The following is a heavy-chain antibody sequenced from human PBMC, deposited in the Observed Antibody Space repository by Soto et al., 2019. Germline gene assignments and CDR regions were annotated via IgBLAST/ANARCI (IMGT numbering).Heavy chain of an antibody. CDR1: GFTFSNAW. V-gene: IGHV3-15*07. CDR3: TTDPIVLAVAGNYYYYGMDV. Sequence: GGSLRLSCAASGFTFSNAWMNWVRQAPGKGLEWVGRIKSKTDGGTTDYAAPVKGRFTISRDDSKNTLYLQMNSLKTEDTAVYYCTTDPIVLAVAGNYYYYGMDVWGQGTTVTVSS. J-gene: IGHJ6*02. CDR2: IKSKTDGGTT. D-gene: IGHD6-19*01.